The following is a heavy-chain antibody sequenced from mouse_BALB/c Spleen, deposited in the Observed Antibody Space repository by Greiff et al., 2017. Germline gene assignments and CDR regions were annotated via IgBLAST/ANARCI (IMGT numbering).Heavy chain of an antibody. D-gene: IGHD3-1*01. V-gene: IGHV1S127*01. CDR1: GYTFTSYW. CDR3: TRQLGLRVFAY. CDR2: IDPSDSYT. Sequence: VQLQQPGAELVKPGASVKMSCKASGYTFTSYWMHWVKQRPGQGLEWIGVIDPSDSYTSYNQKFKGKATLTVDTSSSTAYMQLSSLTSEDSAVYYCTRQLGLRVFAYWGQGTLVTVSA. J-gene: IGHJ3*01.